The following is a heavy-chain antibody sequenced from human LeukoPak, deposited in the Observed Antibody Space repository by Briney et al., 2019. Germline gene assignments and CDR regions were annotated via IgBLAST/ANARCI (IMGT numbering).Heavy chain of an antibody. V-gene: IGHV1-69*05. D-gene: IGHD5-18*01. CDR1: GGTFSSYA. J-gene: IGHJ4*02. Sequence: ASVTVSCKASGGTFSSYAISWVRQAPGQGIEWMGGIIPIFGTATYAQKFQGRVTITTDESTSTAYMELSSLRSEDTAVYYCARVLGYSYGSEADYWGQGTLVTVSA. CDR2: IIPIFGTA. CDR3: ARVLGYSYGSEADY.